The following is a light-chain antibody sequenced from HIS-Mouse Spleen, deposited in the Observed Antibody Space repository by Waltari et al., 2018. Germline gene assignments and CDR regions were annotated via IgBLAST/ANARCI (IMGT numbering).Light chain of an antibody. CDR3: QQSYSTPPT. CDR2: AAS. Sequence: DIQMTQSPSSLXASXXDRFTITCRASQSISSYFNWYQQKPGKAPKLLIYAASSLQSGVPSRFSGSGSGTDFTLTISSLQPEDFATYYCQQSYSTPPTFGQGTKVEIK. J-gene: IGKJ1*01. V-gene: IGKV1-39*01. CDR1: QSISSY.